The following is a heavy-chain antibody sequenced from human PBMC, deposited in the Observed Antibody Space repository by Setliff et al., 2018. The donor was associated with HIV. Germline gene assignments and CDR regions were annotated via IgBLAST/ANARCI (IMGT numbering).Heavy chain of an antibody. V-gene: IGHV1-2*06. CDR1: GYTFTGYF. CDR2: IIPNSGGT. D-gene: IGHD2-8*01. J-gene: IGHJ3*02. Sequence: ASVKVSCKASGYTFTGYFIHWVRQAPGQRLEWMGRIIPNSGGTNYAQKFQGRVTMTRDTSITTAYMELSRLRSDDTAVYYCATTIYCTNGICLDAFDIWGQGTMVTVSS. CDR3: ATTIYCTNGICLDAFDI.